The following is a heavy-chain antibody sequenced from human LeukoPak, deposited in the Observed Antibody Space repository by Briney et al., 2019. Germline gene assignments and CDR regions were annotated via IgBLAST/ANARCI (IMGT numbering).Heavy chain of an antibody. Sequence: GGSLRLSCAASGFTVSSFWMHWVRQAPGKGLVWVSRISSDGSNTYYADSVKGRFTTSRDNAKNSLYLQMNSLRAEDTAVYYCARAVAAAGSMSDYWGQGTLVTVSS. J-gene: IGHJ4*02. CDR2: ISSDGSNT. CDR1: GFTVSSFW. V-gene: IGHV3-74*01. D-gene: IGHD6-13*01. CDR3: ARAVAAAGSMSDY.